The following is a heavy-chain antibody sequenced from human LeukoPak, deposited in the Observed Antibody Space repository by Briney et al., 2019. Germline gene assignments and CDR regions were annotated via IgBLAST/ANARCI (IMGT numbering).Heavy chain of an antibody. CDR1: GGSISSGDYY. D-gene: IGHD2-21*01. CDR2: IYYSGST. CDR3: ARERVVIAAFDY. V-gene: IGHV4-30-4*08. Sequence: SETLSLTCTVSGGSISSGDYYWSWIRQPPGKGLEWIGYIYYSGSTYYNPSLKSRVTISVDTSKNQFSLKLSSATAADTAVYYCARERVVIAAFDYWGQGTLVTVSS. J-gene: IGHJ4*02.